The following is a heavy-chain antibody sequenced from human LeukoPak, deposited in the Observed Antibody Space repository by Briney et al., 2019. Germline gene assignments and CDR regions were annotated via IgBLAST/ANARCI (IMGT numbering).Heavy chain of an antibody. J-gene: IGHJ4*02. CDR3: AREGGPYRPLDY. V-gene: IGHV4-4*02. CDR1: GGSISFTNW. CDR2: VHLDGRT. Sequence: SDTLSLTCGVSGGSISFTNWWTWVRQPPGKGLEWIGEVHLDGRTNYNPSLQSRLTMSVDFSENHISLKLTSVTAADTAVYYCAREGGPYRPLDYSGQGTLVTVSS.